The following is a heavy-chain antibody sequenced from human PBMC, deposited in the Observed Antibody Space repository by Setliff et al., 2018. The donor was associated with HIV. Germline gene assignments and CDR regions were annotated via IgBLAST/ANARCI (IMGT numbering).Heavy chain of an antibody. Sequence: SETLSLTCTVSGGSINNYFWSWIRQSPGRGLEWIGYIYYSGDTNYNPSLKTRVTISVDTSKNQFSLKLSSVTAADTAVYYCASLTTDRFLEWLFVYWGQGTLVTVSS. V-gene: IGHV4-59*08. D-gene: IGHD3-3*01. CDR1: GGSINNYF. CDR3: ASLTTDRFLEWLFVY. CDR2: IYYSGDT. J-gene: IGHJ4*02.